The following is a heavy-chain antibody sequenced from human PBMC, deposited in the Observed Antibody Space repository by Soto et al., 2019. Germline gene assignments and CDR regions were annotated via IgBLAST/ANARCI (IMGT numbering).Heavy chain of an antibody. CDR2: IIPIFGTA. J-gene: IGHJ3*02. CDR1: GGTFSSYA. D-gene: IGHD3-22*01. Sequence: SVKVSCKASGGTFSSYATSWVRQAPGQGLEWMGGIIPIFGTADYAQKFQGRVTITADKSTSTAYMELSSLRSEDTAVYYCARSLDDSSGYGYDAFDIWGQGTMVTVSS. V-gene: IGHV1-69*06. CDR3: ARSLDDSSGYGYDAFDI.